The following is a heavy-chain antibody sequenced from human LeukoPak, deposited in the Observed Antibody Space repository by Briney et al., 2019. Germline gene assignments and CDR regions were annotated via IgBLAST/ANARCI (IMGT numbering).Heavy chain of an antibody. CDR3: VREYGSGSYSPQPFDY. Sequence: PGGSLRLSCAASGFTFSSYAMSWVRQAPGKGLEWVSVIGGSGGSTYYADSVKGRFTISRDNSKNTLYLQMNSLRAEDTAVYYCVREYGSGSYSPQPFDYWGQGTLVTVSS. D-gene: IGHD3-10*01. CDR2: IGGSGGST. J-gene: IGHJ4*02. CDR1: GFTFSSYA. V-gene: IGHV3-23*01.